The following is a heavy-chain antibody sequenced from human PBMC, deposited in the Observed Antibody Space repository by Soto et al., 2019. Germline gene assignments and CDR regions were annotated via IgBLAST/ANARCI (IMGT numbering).Heavy chain of an antibody. J-gene: IGHJ6*02. Sequence: QVQLVESGGGVVQPGRSLRLSCAASGFTFSNYRMHWVRQTPGKGLEWVAIISFDGSNEYYAESVKGRFTITRDNSKNTLYLQMNSLRGEDTAVYYCARAPEDYMYIYYGMDVWGQGTTVTVSS. D-gene: IGHD3-16*01. CDR1: GFTFSNYR. V-gene: IGHV3-30-3*01. CDR2: ISFDGSNE. CDR3: ARAPEDYMYIYYGMDV.